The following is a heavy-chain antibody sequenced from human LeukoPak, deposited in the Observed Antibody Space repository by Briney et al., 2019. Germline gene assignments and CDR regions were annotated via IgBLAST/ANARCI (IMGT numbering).Heavy chain of an antibody. V-gene: IGHV3-66*01. Sequence: GGSLRLSCAASGFTVSSNFMSWVRQAPGKGMEWVSDIYSGGSTYYADSVKGRFTISRDNSKNTLYLQMNSLRAEDTAVYYCASYDSSGRDAFDVWGQGTMVTVSS. J-gene: IGHJ3*01. CDR1: GFTVSSNF. CDR3: ASYDSSGRDAFDV. CDR2: IYSGGST. D-gene: IGHD3-22*01.